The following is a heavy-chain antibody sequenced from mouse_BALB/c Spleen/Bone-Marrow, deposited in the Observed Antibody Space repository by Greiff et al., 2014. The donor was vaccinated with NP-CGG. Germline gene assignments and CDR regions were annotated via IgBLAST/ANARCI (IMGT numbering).Heavy chain of an antibody. J-gene: IGHJ1*01. CDR2: IHPSDSET. V-gene: IGHV1-61*01. D-gene: IGHD1-1*01. CDR1: GYSFTSYW. CDR3: AREREITTVVAGDWYFDV. Sequence: QVQLKQSGAELVRPGASVKLSCKASGYSFTSYWMNWVKQRLGQGLEWIGMIHPSDSETRLNQKFKDKATLTVDKSSSTAYMQLSSPTSEDSAVYYCAREREITTVVAGDWYFDVWGAGTTVTVSS.